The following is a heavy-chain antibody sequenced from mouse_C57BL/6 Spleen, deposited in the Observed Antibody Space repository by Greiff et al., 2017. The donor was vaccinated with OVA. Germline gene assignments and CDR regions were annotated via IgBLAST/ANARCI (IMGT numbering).Heavy chain of an antibody. Sequence: VKLMESGAELARPGASVKLSCKASGYTFTSYGISWVKQRTVQGLEWIGEIYPRSGNTYYNEKFKGKATLTADKSSSTAYMELRSLTSEDSAVYFCARSSSNYAMDYWGQGTSVTVSS. CDR1: GYTFTSYG. V-gene: IGHV1-81*01. CDR2: IYPRSGNT. CDR3: ARSSSNYAMDY. D-gene: IGHD1-3*01. J-gene: IGHJ4*01.